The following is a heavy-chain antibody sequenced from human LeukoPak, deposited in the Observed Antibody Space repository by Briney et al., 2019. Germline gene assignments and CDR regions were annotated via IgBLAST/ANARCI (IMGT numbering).Heavy chain of an antibody. V-gene: IGHV4-34*01. CDR1: GGSFSGYY. CDR3: ARGFLEWLPAYY. J-gene: IGHJ4*02. Sequence: PSETLSLTCAVYGGSFSGYYWSWIRQPPGKGLEWIGEINHSGSTNYNPSLKSRVTISVDTSKNQFSLKLSSVTAADTAVYYCARGFLEWLPAYYWGQGTLVTVSS. CDR2: INHSGST. D-gene: IGHD3-3*01.